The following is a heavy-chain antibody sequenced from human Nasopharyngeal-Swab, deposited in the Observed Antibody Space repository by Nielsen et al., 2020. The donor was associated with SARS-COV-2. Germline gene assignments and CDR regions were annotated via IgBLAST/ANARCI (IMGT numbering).Heavy chain of an antibody. CDR1: GFTFSSYS. CDR2: ISSSSSTI. Sequence: GGSLRLSCAASGFTFSSYSMNWVRQAPGKGLEWVSYISSSSSTIYYADSVKGRFTISRDNAKNSLYLQMNSLRDEDTAVYYCAKDGLRGYSGYGHYYYYGMDVWGQGTTVTVSS. V-gene: IGHV3-48*02. CDR3: AKDGLRGYSGYGHYYYYGMDV. D-gene: IGHD5-12*01. J-gene: IGHJ6*02.